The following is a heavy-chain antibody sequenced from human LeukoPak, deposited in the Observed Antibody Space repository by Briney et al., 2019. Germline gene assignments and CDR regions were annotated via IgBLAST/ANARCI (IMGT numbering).Heavy chain of an antibody. CDR2: IISSGSYM. Sequence: PGGSLRLSCAASGFTFSSYSMNWVRQAPGKGLEWVSSIISSGSYMYYADSVKGRFTISRDNAKNLLYLQMNSLRAEDTAVYYCARASYYYDSSGYFSARGGDFDYWGQGTLVTVSS. CDR3: ARASYYYDSSGYFSARGGDFDY. CDR1: GFTFSSYS. D-gene: IGHD3-22*01. J-gene: IGHJ4*02. V-gene: IGHV3-21*04.